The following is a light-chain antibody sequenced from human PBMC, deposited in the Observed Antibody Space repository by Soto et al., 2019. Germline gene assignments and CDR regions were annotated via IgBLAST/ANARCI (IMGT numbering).Light chain of an antibody. V-gene: IGKV3-15*01. CDR2: GAS. Sequence: EIVMTQSPGTLSVSPGERATLSCRASQSVSTNVAWYQQKPGQTPRLLIYGASTRATGIPARFSGSGSGTEFTLTIGSLQSEDSAVYYCQQYNNWPPWTFGQGTKVEI. CDR3: QQYNNWPPWT. J-gene: IGKJ1*01. CDR1: QSVSTN.